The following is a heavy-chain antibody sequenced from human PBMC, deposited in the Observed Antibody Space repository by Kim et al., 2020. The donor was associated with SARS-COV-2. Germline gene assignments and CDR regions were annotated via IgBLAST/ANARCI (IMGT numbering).Heavy chain of an antibody. CDR3: ARERLSSYGMDV. V-gene: IGHV1-2*04. CDR2: INPNSGGT. J-gene: IGHJ6*02. Sequence: ASVKVSCKASGYTFTGYYMHWVRQAPGQGLEWMGWINPNSGGTNYAQKFQGWVTMTRDTSISTAYMELSRLRSDDTAVYYCARERLSSYGMDVWGQGTTVTVSS. D-gene: IGHD2-15*01. CDR1: GYTFTGYY.